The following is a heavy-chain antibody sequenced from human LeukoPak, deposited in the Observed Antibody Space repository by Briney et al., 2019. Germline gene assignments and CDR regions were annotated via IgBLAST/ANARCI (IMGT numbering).Heavy chain of an antibody. CDR1: GYSFTTYW. Sequence: GESLKISCKGSGYSFTTYWIGWVRQMPGKGLEWMGIIYPGDPDTRYSPSFQGQVTISADKSISTASLQWSSLKASDTAMYYCARHKKRRDGYNYFDYWGQGTLVTVSS. V-gene: IGHV5-51*01. CDR3: ARHKKRRDGYNYFDY. CDR2: IYPGDPDT. J-gene: IGHJ4*02. D-gene: IGHD5-24*01.